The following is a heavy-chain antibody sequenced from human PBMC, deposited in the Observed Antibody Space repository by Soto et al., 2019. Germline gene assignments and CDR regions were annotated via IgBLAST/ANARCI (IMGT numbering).Heavy chain of an antibody. J-gene: IGHJ4*02. Sequence: QLQLQESGPGLVKPSETLSLTCTVSGGSISSSSYYWGWIRQPPGKGLEWIGSIYYSGSTYYNPSLKSRVTISVDTSKNQFSLKLSSVTAADTAVYYCARVIPVRGVEYFDYWGQGTLVTVSS. D-gene: IGHD3-10*01. V-gene: IGHV4-39*01. CDR1: GGSISSSSYY. CDR3: ARVIPVRGVEYFDY. CDR2: IYYSGST.